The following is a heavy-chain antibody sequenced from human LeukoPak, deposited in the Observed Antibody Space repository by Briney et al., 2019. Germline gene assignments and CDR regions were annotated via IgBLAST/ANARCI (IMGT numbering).Heavy chain of an antibody. D-gene: IGHD3-22*01. J-gene: IGHJ4*02. CDR1: GDTVSSNTAA. CDR2: TYYRSKWYN. Sequence: SQTLSLTCASSGDTVSSNTAAWNWIRQSPSRGLEWLGRTYYRSKWYNDYAVSVKSRITINPDTSKNQFSLQLNSVTPEDTAVYYCARDTSDYYDSSGFDYWGQGTLVTVSS. CDR3: ARDTSDYYDSSGFDY. V-gene: IGHV6-1*01.